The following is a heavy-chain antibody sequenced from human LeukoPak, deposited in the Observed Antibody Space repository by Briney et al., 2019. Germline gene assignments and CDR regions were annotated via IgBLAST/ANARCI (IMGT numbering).Heavy chain of an antibody. V-gene: IGHV4-39*01. J-gene: IGHJ4*02. CDR2: MSYSGST. CDR1: GGSISSTTYY. Sequence: PSETLSLTCTVSGGSISSTTYYWGWIRQPPGKELEWIGRMSYSGSTYYNPSLRSRVTISVDTSKKHFSLKLTSVTAADTAVYYCARKIAVAGGIDYWGQGTLVTVSS. CDR3: ARKIAVAGGIDY. D-gene: IGHD6-19*01.